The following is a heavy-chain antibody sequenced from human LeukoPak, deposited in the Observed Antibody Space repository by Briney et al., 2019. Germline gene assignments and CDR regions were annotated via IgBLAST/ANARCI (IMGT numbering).Heavy chain of an antibody. CDR1: GGSISSSNW. D-gene: IGHD3-22*01. V-gene: IGHV4-4*02. CDR3: ARVDYYDSSGYYY. Sequence: TSETLSLTCAVSGGSISSSNWWSWVRQPPGKGLEWIGEIYHSGSTNYNPPLKSRVTISVDKSKNQFSLKLSSVTAADTAVYYCARVDYYDSSGYYYWGQGTLVTVSS. CDR2: IYHSGST. J-gene: IGHJ4*02.